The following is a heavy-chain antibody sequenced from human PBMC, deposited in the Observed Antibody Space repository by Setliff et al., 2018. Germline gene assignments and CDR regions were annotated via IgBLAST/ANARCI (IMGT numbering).Heavy chain of an antibody. CDR2: IYYSGST. V-gene: IGHV4-59*11. Sequence: SETLSLTCTVSGGSISSHYWSWIRQPPGKGLEWIGSIYYSGSTNYNPSLKSRVTISVDTSKNQFSLKLSSVTAADTAVYYCARSRGCSYGFFDYWGQGTLVTVSS. J-gene: IGHJ4*02. CDR3: ARSRGCSYGFFDY. D-gene: IGHD5-18*01. CDR1: GGSISSHY.